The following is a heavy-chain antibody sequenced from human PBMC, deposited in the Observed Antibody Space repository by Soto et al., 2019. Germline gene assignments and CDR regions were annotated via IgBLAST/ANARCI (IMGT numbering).Heavy chain of an antibody. CDR2: INTGNRDT. D-gene: IGHD3-10*01. V-gene: IGHV1-3*04. J-gene: IGHJ4*02. Sequence: GASVKVSCKDSGYSFTNHALRWVRQAPGQRLEWMGWINTGNRDTKCSQKFQDRVTITWDTSASTAYMDLGSLTSEDTAVYYCARKIVGSGSPFDYWGQGALVTVS. CDR1: GYSFTNHA. CDR3: ARKIVGSGSPFDY.